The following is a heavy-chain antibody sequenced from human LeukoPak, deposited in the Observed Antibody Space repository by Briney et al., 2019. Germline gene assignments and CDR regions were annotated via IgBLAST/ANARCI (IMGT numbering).Heavy chain of an antibody. CDR1: GFTFSSYA. J-gene: IGHJ4*02. CDR2: ISGSGDST. CDR3: AKPLVSDYYDSSGYWGY. V-gene: IGHV3-23*01. D-gene: IGHD3-22*01. Sequence: GGSLRLSCAASGFTFSSYAMSWVRQAPGKGLEWVSAISGSGDSTYYSDSVRGRFTISRDNSKNTLYVQMNSLRAEDTAVYYCAKPLVSDYYDSSGYWGYWGQGTLVTVSS.